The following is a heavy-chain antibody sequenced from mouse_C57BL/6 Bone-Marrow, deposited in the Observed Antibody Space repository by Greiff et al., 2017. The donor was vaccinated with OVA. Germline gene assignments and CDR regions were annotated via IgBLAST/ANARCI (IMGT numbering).Heavy chain of an antibody. CDR2: IDPSDSYT. D-gene: IGHD2-1*01. CDR1: GYTFTSYW. CDR3: ASCGNPFAY. V-gene: IGHV1-59*01. Sequence: QVQLKQPGAELVRPGTSVKLSCKASGYTFTSYWMHWVKQRPGQGLEWIGVIDPSDSYTNYNQKFKGKATLTVDTSSSTAYMQLSSLTSEDSAVYYCASCGNPFAYWGQGTLVTVSA. J-gene: IGHJ3*01.